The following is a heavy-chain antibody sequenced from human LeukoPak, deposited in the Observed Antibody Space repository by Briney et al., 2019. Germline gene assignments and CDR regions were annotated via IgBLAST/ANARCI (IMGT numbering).Heavy chain of an antibody. V-gene: IGHV3-20*04. CDR1: GFTFDDYG. CDR2: INWNGGST. J-gene: IGHJ4*02. CDR3: ARDHGGSGYHRYFDY. Sequence: GGSLRLSCAASGFTFDDYGMSWVRQAPGKGLEWVSGINWNGGSTGYADSVKGRFTISRDNAKNSLYLQMNSLRAEDTALYYCARDHGGSGYHRYFDYWGQGTLVTVSS. D-gene: IGHD3-22*01.